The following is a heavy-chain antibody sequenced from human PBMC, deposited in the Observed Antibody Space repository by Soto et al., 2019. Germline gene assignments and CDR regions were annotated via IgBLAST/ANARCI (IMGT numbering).Heavy chain of an antibody. V-gene: IGHV4-61*01. D-gene: IGHD4-17*01. J-gene: IGHJ5*02. CDR1: GGSVSSGSYY. Sequence: SETLSLTCSVSGGSVSSGSYYWSWIRQPPGKGLEWIGYIYYSGSTNYNPSLKSRVTISVDTSKNQFSLKLSSVTAADTAVYYCARFGDSSDPWGQGTLVTVSS. CDR2: IYYSGST. CDR3: ARFGDSSDP.